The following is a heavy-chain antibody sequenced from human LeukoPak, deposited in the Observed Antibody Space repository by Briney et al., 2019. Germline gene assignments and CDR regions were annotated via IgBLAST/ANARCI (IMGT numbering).Heavy chain of an antibody. D-gene: IGHD1-26*01. J-gene: IGHJ3*02. CDR1: GYTFTGYY. Sequence: ASVKVSCKASGYTFTGYYIHWVRQAPGQGLEWMGWINPNSGGTNYAQKFQGRVTMTRDTSISTAYMELSRLRSDDTAVYYCARDLSGGSPTRRAFDIWGQGTMVTVSS. CDR3: ARDLSGGSPTRRAFDI. V-gene: IGHV1-2*02. CDR2: INPNSGGT.